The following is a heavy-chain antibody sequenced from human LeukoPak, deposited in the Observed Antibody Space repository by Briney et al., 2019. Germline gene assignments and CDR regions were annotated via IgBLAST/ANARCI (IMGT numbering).Heavy chain of an antibody. CDR1: GFSFYDYA. Sequence: GGSLRLSCEASGFSFYDYAMSWVRQAPGKGLEWVSAISGSGGSTYYADSVKGRFTISRDNSKNTLYLQMNSLRAEDTAVYYCAKGKYSSSSDADYWGQGTLVTVSS. CDR3: AKGKYSSSSDADY. V-gene: IGHV3-23*01. CDR2: ISGSGGST. J-gene: IGHJ4*02. D-gene: IGHD6-6*01.